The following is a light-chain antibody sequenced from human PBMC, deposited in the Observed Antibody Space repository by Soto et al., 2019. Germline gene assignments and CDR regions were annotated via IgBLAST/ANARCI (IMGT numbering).Light chain of an antibody. Sequence: EIVMTQSPATLSVSPGERATLSCRASQSVNSNLAWYQQKPGPAPRLLIYGASTRATGVPARFSGSGSGTAFTLAVSSLQSEYFAVYFCQQYNNWPPFGQGTKVEIQ. CDR2: GAS. V-gene: IGKV3-15*01. CDR3: QQYNNWPP. CDR1: QSVNSN. J-gene: IGKJ1*01.